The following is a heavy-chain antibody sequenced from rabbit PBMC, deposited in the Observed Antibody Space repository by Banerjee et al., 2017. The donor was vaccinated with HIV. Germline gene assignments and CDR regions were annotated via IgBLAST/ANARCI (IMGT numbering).Heavy chain of an antibody. CDR2: IYTGSGST. D-gene: IGHD6-1*01. CDR3: ARRGVNDGGDAELNL. J-gene: IGHJ4*01. Sequence: QSLEESGGDPVQPGASLTLTCNPSGFTLSSYWMCWVRQAPGKGLEWIGCIYTGSGSTWYASWAKGRFTITRSTSLNTVTLQLKSLTAADTATYFCARRGVNDGGDAELNLWGPGTLVTVS. V-gene: IGHV1S43*01. CDR1: GFTLSSYW.